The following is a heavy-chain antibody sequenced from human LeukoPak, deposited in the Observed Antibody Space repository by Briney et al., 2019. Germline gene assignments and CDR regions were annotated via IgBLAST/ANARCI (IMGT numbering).Heavy chain of an antibody. Sequence: ASVKVSCKASGYTFTSYYMHWVRQAPGQGLEWMGIINPSGGSTSYAQKFQGRVTMTRDVSTSTVYMELSSLRSEDTAVYYCARAAAGTEILYNWFDPWGQGTLVTVSS. D-gene: IGHD6-13*01. J-gene: IGHJ5*02. CDR2: INPSGGST. CDR3: ARAAAGTEILYNWFDP. CDR1: GYTFTSYY. V-gene: IGHV1-46*01.